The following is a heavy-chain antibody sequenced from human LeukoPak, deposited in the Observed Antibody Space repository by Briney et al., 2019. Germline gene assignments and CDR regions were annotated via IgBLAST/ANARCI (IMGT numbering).Heavy chain of an antibody. D-gene: IGHD2-15*01. V-gene: IGHV1-69*06. CDR3: ARDGCSGGSCYSDY. J-gene: IGHJ4*02. Sequence: SVKVSCKASGGTFSSYAISWVRQAPGQGLEWMGGIIPIFCTANYAQKFQGRVTITADKSTSTAYMELSSLRSEDTAVYYCARDGCSGGSCYSDYWGQGNLVTVSS. CDR1: GGTFSSYA. CDR2: IIPIFCTA.